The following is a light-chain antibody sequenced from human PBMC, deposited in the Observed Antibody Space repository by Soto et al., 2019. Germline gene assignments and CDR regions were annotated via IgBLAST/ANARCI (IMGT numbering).Light chain of an antibody. J-gene: IGLJ2*01. CDR2: DVT. V-gene: IGLV2-11*01. Sequence: QSALTQPRSVSGSPGQSVTISCTGTSSDVGDYNYVSWYQQHPGKAPKLMIFDVTERPSGVPDRFSGSKSGNTASLTISGLQAEDEADYYCCSYGGNYNLIFGRGTKLTVL. CDR3: CSYGGNYNLI. CDR1: SSDVGDYNY.